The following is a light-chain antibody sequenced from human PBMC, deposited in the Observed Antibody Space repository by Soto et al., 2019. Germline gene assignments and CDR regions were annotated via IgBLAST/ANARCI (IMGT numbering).Light chain of an antibody. J-gene: IGKJ5*01. CDR2: DAS. CDR1: QSVSSY. Sequence: EIVLTQSPATLSLSPGERATLSCRASQSVSSYLAWYQQKPGQAPRLLIYDASNRATGIPARFSGSGSGTDFTLTISSLEPEDFAVYYCQQRSNLTFGQGTRLESK. CDR3: QQRSNLT. V-gene: IGKV3-11*01.